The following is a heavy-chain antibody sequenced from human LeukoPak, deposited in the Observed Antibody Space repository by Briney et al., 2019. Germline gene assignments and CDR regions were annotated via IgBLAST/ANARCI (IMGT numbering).Heavy chain of an antibody. Sequence: ASVTVSCKASGYTFIGHYMHWVRQAPGQGLEWMGWIYPNSSSTNYAQKFQGRVTITRDTSISTAYMELRRLKSDDTAMYYCARVVGFGDYPFDYWGQGTLVTVSS. CDR3: ARVVGFGDYPFDY. J-gene: IGHJ4*02. D-gene: IGHD4-17*01. CDR2: IYPNSSST. V-gene: IGHV1-2*02. CDR1: GYTFIGHY.